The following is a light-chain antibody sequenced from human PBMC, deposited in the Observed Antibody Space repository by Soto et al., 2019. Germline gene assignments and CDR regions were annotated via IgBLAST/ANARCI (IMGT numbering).Light chain of an antibody. CDR2: EVT. V-gene: IGLV2-14*01. CDR3: CSYTSGTSV. Sequence: QSVLTQPASVSGSPGQSITISCTGTSTDVTGRNYVSWYQQHPGKAPKVIIYEVTNRPSGISNRFSGSKSGNTASLTISGLQAEDEADYHCCSYTSGTSVFGTGTKVTAL. CDR1: STDVTGRNY. J-gene: IGLJ1*01.